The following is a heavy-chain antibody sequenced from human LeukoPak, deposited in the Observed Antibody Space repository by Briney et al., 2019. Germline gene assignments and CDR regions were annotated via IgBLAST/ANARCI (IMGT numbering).Heavy chain of an antibody. V-gene: IGHV4-34*01. CDR2: INHSGST. D-gene: IGHD3-22*01. CDR1: GGSFSGYY. CDR3: ARGSDYYDSSGYDY. J-gene: IGHJ4*02. Sequence: AETLSLTCAVYGGSFSGYYWSWIRQPPGKGLEWIGEINHSGSTNYNPSLKSRVTISVDTSKNQFSLKLSSVTAADTAVYYCARGSDYYDSSGYDYWGRGTLVTVSS.